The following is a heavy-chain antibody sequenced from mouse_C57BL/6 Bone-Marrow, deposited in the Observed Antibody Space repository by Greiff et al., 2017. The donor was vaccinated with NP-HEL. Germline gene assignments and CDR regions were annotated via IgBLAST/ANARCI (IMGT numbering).Heavy chain of an antibody. CDR3: TSKSNNYEDDENY. Sequence: EVQLQQSGTVLARPGASVKMSCKTSGYTFTSYWMHWVKQRPGQGLEWIGAIYPGNSDTSYNQKFKGKAKLTAVTSASTAYMELSSLTNEDSAVYYCTSKSNNYEDDENYWGQGTTLTVSS. J-gene: IGHJ2*01. V-gene: IGHV1-5*01. D-gene: IGHD2-4*01. CDR1: GYTFTSYW. CDR2: IYPGNSDT.